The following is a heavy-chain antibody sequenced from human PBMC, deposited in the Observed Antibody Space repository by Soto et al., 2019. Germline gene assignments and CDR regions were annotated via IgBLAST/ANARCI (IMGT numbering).Heavy chain of an antibody. J-gene: IGHJ6*04. CDR1: GYSFTSYC. V-gene: IGHV5-51*01. Sequence: PGESLKISCKGSGYSFTSYCIGWVRQMPWKGLEWMGIIYPGDSDTRYSPSFQGQVTISADKSISTAYLQWSSLKASDTAMYYCARPRAGYSYGYYYGMDLWGKGTKLNVS. CDR2: IYPGDSDT. CDR3: ARPRAGYSYGYYYGMDL. D-gene: IGHD5-18*01.